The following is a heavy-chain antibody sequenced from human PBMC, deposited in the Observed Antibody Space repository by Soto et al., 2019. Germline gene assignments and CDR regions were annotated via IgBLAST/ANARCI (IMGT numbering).Heavy chain of an antibody. CDR3: AHTRYSGEESAFDY. V-gene: IGHV2-5*02. Sequence: QITLKESGPTLVKPTQTLTLTCTFSGFSLSTSGVGVGWIRQPPGKALEWLALIYWDDDKRYSPSLKSRLTITKDTSKNQVVLTMTNIDPVDTATDYCAHTRYSGEESAFDYWGQGTLVTVSS. CDR1: GFSLSTSGVG. CDR2: IYWDDDK. D-gene: IGHD1-26*01. J-gene: IGHJ4*02.